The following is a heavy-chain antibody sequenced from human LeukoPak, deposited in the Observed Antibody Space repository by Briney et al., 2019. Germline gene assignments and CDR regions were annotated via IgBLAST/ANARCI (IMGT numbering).Heavy chain of an antibody. D-gene: IGHD3-22*01. CDR2: IYYSGST. Sequence: PSETLSLTCSVSGDSLSRTNYYWGWIRQTPGKGLEWIGSIYYSGSTYYNPPLQSRVTTSVDMSKNQFSLNLSSVTAADTAVYYCTRDVPRSSGYPDNWGQGTLVTVSS. CDR1: GDSLSRTNYY. CDR3: TRDVPRSSGYPDN. J-gene: IGHJ4*02. V-gene: IGHV4-39*02.